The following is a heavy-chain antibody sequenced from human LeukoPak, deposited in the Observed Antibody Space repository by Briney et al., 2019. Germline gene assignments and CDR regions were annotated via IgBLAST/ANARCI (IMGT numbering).Heavy chain of an antibody. CDR3: ARLDSYGYYFDY. CDR1: GYTLTELS. Sequence: ASVKVSCKVSGYTLTELSMHWVRQAPGKGLEWMGGFDPEDGETIYAQKFQGRVTMTEDTSTDTAYMELSSLRSEDTAVYYCARLDSYGYYFDYWGQGTLVTVSS. CDR2: FDPEDGET. J-gene: IGHJ4*02. V-gene: IGHV1-24*01. D-gene: IGHD5-18*01.